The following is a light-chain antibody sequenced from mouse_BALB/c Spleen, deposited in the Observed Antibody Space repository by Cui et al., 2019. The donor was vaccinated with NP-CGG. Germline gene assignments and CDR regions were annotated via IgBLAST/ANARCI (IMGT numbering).Light chain of an antibody. Sequence: AVVTQESALTTSPGETVTVNCRSRTGACTTSNYANLVQEKPDHLFTGLIGGTKNRAPGVPARFSGSLIGDKAALTITGAQTEDEAIYFCALWYSNHWVFGGGTKLTVL. CDR3: ALWYSNHWV. CDR1: TGACTTSNY. J-gene: IGLJ1*01. CDR2: GTK. V-gene: IGLV1*01.